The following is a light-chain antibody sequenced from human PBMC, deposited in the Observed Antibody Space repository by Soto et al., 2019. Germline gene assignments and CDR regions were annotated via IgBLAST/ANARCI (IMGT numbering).Light chain of an antibody. Sequence: QSALTQPASVSGSPGQSITISCTGTSSDVGGYNYVSWYQQHPGKAPKLMIYEVSNRPSGVSNRFSGSKSGNTASLTISGLQAEDEADYYCSSYTSSSLPVFGGGPKLTV. V-gene: IGLV2-14*01. CDR2: EVS. CDR3: SSYTSSSLPV. CDR1: SSDVGGYNY. J-gene: IGLJ2*01.